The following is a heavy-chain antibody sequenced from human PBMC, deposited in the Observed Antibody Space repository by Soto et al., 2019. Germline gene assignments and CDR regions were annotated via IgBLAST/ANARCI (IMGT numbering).Heavy chain of an antibody. V-gene: IGHV3-72*01. Sequence: EVQLVESGGGLVQPGGSLRLSCAASGFTFSDHYMDWVRQAPGKGLEWVGRTRNKANSYTTEYAASVKGRFTISRDDSKNSLYLQMNSLKTEDTAVYYCARAGRRGDYVDWYFDLWGRGTLVTVSS. CDR3: ARAGRRGDYVDWYFDL. CDR1: GFTFSDHY. CDR2: TRNKANSYTT. D-gene: IGHD4-17*01. J-gene: IGHJ2*01.